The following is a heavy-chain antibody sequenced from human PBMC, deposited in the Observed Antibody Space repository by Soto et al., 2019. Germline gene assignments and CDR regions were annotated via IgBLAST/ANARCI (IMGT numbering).Heavy chain of an antibody. CDR2: ISDYNGNT. V-gene: IGHV1-18*01. CDR3: ARDPPTIASAGREDY. Sequence: QVQLVQSGAEVKKPGASVKVSCKASGYTFTSYGISWVRQAPGQGLEWMGWISDYNGNTNYAQKLQGRVTMTTDTSTSTDYMELRSLRSDDTAVYYWARDPPTIASAGREDYWGQGTLVTVSS. D-gene: IGHD6-13*01. CDR1: GYTFTSYG. J-gene: IGHJ4*02.